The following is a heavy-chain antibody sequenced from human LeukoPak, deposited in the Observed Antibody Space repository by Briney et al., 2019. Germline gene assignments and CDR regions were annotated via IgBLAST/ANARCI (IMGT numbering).Heavy chain of an antibody. CDR2: ISYDGSKK. V-gene: IGHV3-30-3*01. J-gene: IGHJ4*02. CDR3: ARDGDPYDSSGYYIRHKFAGGLSYFDF. Sequence: GGSLRLSCAASGFSFSTFAMHWVRQAPGKGLEWVATISYDGSKKYYADSVRGRFTISREKSKNTLHLQMNSLRAEDTAVYYCARDGDPYDSSGYYIRHKFAGGLSYFDFWGQGTLVTVSS. D-gene: IGHD3-22*01. CDR1: GFSFSTFA.